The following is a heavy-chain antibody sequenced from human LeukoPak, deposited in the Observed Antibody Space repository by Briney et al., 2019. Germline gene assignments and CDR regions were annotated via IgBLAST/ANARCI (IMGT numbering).Heavy chain of an antibody. CDR3: ANQGSSSWYVLFDY. D-gene: IGHD6-13*01. V-gene: IGHV3-30*18. J-gene: IGHJ4*02. Sequence: GGSLRLSCAASGFTFSSYGMHWVRQAPGKGLEWVAVISYEGSNKYYADSVKGRFTIYRDNSKNTLYLQMNSLRAEDTAVYYCANQGSSSWYVLFDYWGQGTLVTVSS. CDR1: GFTFSSYG. CDR2: ISYEGSNK.